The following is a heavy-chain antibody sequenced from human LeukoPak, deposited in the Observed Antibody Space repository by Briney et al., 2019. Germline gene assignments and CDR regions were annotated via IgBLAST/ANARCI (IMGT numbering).Heavy chain of an antibody. J-gene: IGHJ6*04. CDR1: GFTFGDYA. Sequence: GGSLRLSCTASGFTFGDYAMTWVRQAPGKGLEWVGFIRSKAYGGTTEFAASVKGRFIISRDDSKSIAYLQMNSLKTEDTAVYYCTVYDPSDYYGMDVWGEGTTVTISA. CDR3: TVYDPSDYYGMDV. V-gene: IGHV3-49*04. CDR2: IRSKAYGGTT. D-gene: IGHD5/OR15-5a*01.